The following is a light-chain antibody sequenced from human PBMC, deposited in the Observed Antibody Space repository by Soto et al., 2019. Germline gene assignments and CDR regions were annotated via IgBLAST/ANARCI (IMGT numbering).Light chain of an antibody. CDR2: AAP. Sequence: DIQLTQSPSFLSASVGDRVTITCRASQGISSYLVWYQQKPGEAPKLLIYAAPTLQSGVPSRFSGSGSGTEFTLTISSLQPEDFATYYCQQLNSYSLTFGGGTKVEIK. J-gene: IGKJ4*01. V-gene: IGKV1-9*01. CDR1: QGISSY. CDR3: QQLNSYSLT.